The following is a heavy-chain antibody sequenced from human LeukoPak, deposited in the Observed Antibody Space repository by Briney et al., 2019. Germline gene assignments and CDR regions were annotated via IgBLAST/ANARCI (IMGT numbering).Heavy chain of an antibody. CDR1: GGSFSGYY. CDR2: INHSGST. V-gene: IGHV4-34*01. J-gene: IGHJ3*02. D-gene: IGHD5-12*01. CDR3: ARVVVVAKADAFDI. Sequence: SETLSLTCAVYGGSFSGYYWCWIRQPPGKGLEWIGEINHSGSTNYNPSLKSRVTISVDTSKNQFSLKLSSVTAADTAVYYCARVVVVAKADAFDIWGQGTMVTVSS.